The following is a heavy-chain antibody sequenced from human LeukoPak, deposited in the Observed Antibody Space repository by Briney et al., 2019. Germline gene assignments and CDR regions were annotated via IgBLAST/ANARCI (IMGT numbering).Heavy chain of an antibody. J-gene: IGHJ4*02. CDR2: IYYSGST. V-gene: IGHV4-39*01. Sequence: SETLSLTCTVSGGSISSSSYYWGWIRQPPGKGLEWIGSIYYSGSTYYNPSLKSRVTISVDTSKNQFSLKLSSVTAADTAVYYCARLGGYSSSWPLDYWGQGTLVTVSS. D-gene: IGHD6-13*01. CDR1: GGSISSSSYY. CDR3: ARLGGYSSSWPLDY.